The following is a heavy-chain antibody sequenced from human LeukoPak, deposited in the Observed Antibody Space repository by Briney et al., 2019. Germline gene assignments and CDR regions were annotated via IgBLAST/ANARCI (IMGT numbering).Heavy chain of an antibody. V-gene: IGHV3-30*02. CDR1: GFTFSSYG. Sequence: GGSLRLSCAASGFTFSSYGMHWVGQAPGKGREGVAVIWYDGSNKYYADSVKGRFTISRDNSKNTLYLQMNSLRAEDTAVYYCAKDLDYGSSGFFDYWGQGTLVTVSS. J-gene: IGHJ4*02. CDR3: AKDLDYGSSGFFDY. D-gene: IGHD3-22*01. CDR2: IWYDGSNK.